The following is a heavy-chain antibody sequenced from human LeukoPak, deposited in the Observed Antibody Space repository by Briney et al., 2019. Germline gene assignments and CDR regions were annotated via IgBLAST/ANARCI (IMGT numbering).Heavy chain of an antibody. CDR2: ITDSGTT. J-gene: IGHJ4*02. V-gene: IGHV4-34*01. Sequence: SETLSLTCAVYGGSFRGSCWSWIRQPPGKGLEWIGEITDSGTTNYNPSLKSRVTISVDTSKNQFSLKLSSVTAADTAVYYCARAKGLHYDSSGYFDYWGQGTLVTVSS. CDR3: ARAKGLHYDSSGYFDY. CDR1: GGSFRGSC. D-gene: IGHD3-22*01.